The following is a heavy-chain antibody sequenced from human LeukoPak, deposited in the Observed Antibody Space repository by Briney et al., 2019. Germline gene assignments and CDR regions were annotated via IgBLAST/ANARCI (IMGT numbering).Heavy chain of an antibody. Sequence: ASVKVSCQAFCYTFTSYGISWVRQAPGQGPEWMGWISAYNGNTNYAQKLQGRVTMTTDTSTSTAYMELRSLRSDDTAVYYCAREEHNWFDPWGQGTLVTVSS. D-gene: IGHD1-1*01. CDR2: ISAYNGNT. V-gene: IGHV1-18*01. CDR3: AREEHNWFDP. CDR1: CYTFTSYG. J-gene: IGHJ5*02.